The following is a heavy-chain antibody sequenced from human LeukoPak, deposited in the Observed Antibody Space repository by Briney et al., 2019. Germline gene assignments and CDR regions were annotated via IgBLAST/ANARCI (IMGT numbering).Heavy chain of an antibody. J-gene: IGHJ5*02. Sequence: LGTLSLTCTVSGGSISSSSYYWGWIPQPPGKGLEGIGSIYYSGSTYYNPSLKSRVTISVDTSKNQFSLKLSSVTAADTAVYYCARAGYSSSWYQGPDWFDPWGQGTLVTVSS. CDR1: GGSISSSSYY. CDR2: IYYSGST. CDR3: ARAGYSSSWYQGPDWFDP. D-gene: IGHD6-13*01. V-gene: IGHV4-39*01.